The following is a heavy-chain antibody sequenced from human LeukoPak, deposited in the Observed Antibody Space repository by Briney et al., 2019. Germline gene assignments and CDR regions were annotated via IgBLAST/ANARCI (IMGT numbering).Heavy chain of an antibody. Sequence: SETLSLTCAVYGGSFSGYYWSWIRQPPGKGLEWIGEINHSGSTNYNPSLKSRVTISVDTSKNQCSLKLSSVTAADTAVYYCARALGLSKDYWGQGTLVTVSS. CDR2: INHSGST. V-gene: IGHV4-34*01. CDR3: ARALGLSKDY. J-gene: IGHJ4*02. CDR1: GGSFSGYY. D-gene: IGHD2-2*01.